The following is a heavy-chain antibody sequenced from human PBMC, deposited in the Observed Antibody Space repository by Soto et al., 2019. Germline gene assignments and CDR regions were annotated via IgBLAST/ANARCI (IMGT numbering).Heavy chain of an antibody. D-gene: IGHD3-22*01. CDR3: ASGIYDSSGYSYYYYGMDV. CDR1: GGTFSSYA. Sequence: QVQLVQSGAEVKKPGSSVKVSCKASGGTFSSYAISWVRQAPGQGLEWMGGIIPIFGTANYAQKFQGRVTITADESTSTSYMELSSLRSEDTAVYYCASGIYDSSGYSYYYYGMDVWGQGTTVTVSS. V-gene: IGHV1-69*01. CDR2: IIPIFGTA. J-gene: IGHJ6*02.